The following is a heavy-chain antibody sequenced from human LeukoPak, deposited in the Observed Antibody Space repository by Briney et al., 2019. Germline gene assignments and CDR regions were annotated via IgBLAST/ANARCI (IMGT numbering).Heavy chain of an antibody. J-gene: IGHJ6*02. CDR1: GGTFSSYA. CDR3: ARDRRIAAASYYYGMDV. D-gene: IGHD6-13*01. V-gene: IGHV1-69*04. CDR2: IIPIFGIA. Sequence: SVTVSCKASGGTFSSYAISWVRQAPGQGLEWMGRIIPIFGIANYAQKFQGRVTITADKSTSTAYMELSSLRSEDTAVYYCARDRRIAAASYYYGMDVWGQGTTVTVSS.